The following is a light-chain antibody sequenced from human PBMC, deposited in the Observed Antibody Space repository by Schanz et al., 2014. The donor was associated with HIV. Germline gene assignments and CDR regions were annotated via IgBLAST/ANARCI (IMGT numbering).Light chain of an antibody. J-gene: IGLJ2*01. CDR2: EGT. Sequence: QSALPQPASVSGSPGQSITISCTGTSSDVGGYNLASWYQHHPDKAPKLIIYEGTKRPSGVSDRFSGSKSGNTASLTISGLQAEDEADYYCSSYAGTTTFVVFGGGTKLTVL. CDR1: SSDVGGYNL. CDR3: SSYAGTTTFVV. V-gene: IGLV2-23*03.